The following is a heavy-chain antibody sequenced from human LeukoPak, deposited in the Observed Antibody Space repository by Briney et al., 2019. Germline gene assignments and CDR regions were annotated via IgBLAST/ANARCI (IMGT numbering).Heavy chain of an antibody. CDR2: IYYSGST. Sequence: SETLSLTCTVSGGSISSYYWSWIRQPPGKGLEWIGYIYYSGSTNYNPSLKSRVTISVDTSKNQFSLKLSSVTAADTAVYYCARDGGKWELLLGFDPWGQGTLVTVSS. CDR1: GGSISSYY. D-gene: IGHD1-26*01. V-gene: IGHV4-59*12. J-gene: IGHJ5*02. CDR3: ARDGGKWELLLGFDP.